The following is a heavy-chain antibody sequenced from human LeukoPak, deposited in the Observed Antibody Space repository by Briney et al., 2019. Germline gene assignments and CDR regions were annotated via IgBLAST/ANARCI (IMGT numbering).Heavy chain of an antibody. Sequence: GGSLRLSCAASGFTFSSYGMHWVRQAPGKGLEWVAVISYDGSNKYYADSVKGRFTISRDNSKNTLYLQMNSLRAEDTAVYYCAKVGLYYGSGTRYYYMDVWGKGTTVTVSS. J-gene: IGHJ6*03. V-gene: IGHV3-30*18. D-gene: IGHD3-10*01. CDR2: ISYDGSNK. CDR1: GFTFSSYG. CDR3: AKVGLYYGSGTRYYYMDV.